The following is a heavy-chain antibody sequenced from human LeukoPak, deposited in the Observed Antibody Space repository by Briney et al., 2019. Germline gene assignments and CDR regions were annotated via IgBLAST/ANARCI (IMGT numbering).Heavy chain of an antibody. CDR1: GYSFSSYW. V-gene: IGHV5-51*01. D-gene: IGHD6-13*01. Sequence: PGESLKISXKGSGYSFSSYWIGWVLQRPGKGLEWMGIIYPGDSDTRYSPSFQGQVTISADKSISTAYLQWSSLKASDTAIHYCARLLAAAGALRHWGQGTLVTVSS. CDR2: IYPGDSDT. CDR3: ARLLAAAGALRH. J-gene: IGHJ1*01.